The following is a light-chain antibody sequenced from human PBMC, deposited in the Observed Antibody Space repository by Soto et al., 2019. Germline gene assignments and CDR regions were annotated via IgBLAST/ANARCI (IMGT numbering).Light chain of an antibody. V-gene: IGLV2-14*01. CDR1: SSDVGGFNY. Sequence: QSVLPQPASVSGSPGQSITISCTGTSSDVGGFNYVSWYQHYPGEAPKLLIYEVSNRPSGVSSRLSGSKSGNTASLTISGLQADDEGDYYCSSFTTSNTWVFGGGTKLTVL. J-gene: IGLJ3*02. CDR2: EVS. CDR3: SSFTTSNTWV.